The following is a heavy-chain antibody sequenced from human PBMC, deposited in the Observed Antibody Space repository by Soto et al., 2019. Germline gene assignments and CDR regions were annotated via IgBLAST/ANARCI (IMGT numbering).Heavy chain of an antibody. V-gene: IGHV3-33*01. CDR3: ARGSYYDFWGAPYGMDV. J-gene: IGHJ6*02. CDR2: IWYDGSNK. D-gene: IGHD3-3*01. Sequence: GSLRLSCAASGFTFSSYGMHRVRQAPGKGLEWVAVIWYDGSNKYYADSVKGRFTISRDNSKNTLYLQMNSLRAEDTAVYYCARGSYYDFWGAPYGMDVWGQGTTVTVSS. CDR1: GFTFSSYG.